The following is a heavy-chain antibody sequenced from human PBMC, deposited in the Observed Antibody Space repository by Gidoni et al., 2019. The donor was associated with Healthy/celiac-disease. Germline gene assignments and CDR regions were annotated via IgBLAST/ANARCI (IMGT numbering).Heavy chain of an antibody. D-gene: IGHD6-19*01. CDR2: ISGSGGST. CDR1: EVTFSRFA. Sequence: EVQLLASGGGLVKPGGSLRLSCAASEVTFSRFAMSWCRQAQGKELEWVSAISGSGGSTYYADSGKGRFTISRDNSKNTLYLQMNSLRAEDTAVYYCAKAPNSSGWYSVYYFDYWGQGTLVTVSS. CDR3: AKAPNSSGWYSVYYFDY. J-gene: IGHJ4*02. V-gene: IGHV3-23*01.